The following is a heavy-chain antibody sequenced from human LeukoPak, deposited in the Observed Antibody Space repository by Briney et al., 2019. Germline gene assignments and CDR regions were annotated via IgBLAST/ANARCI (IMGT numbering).Heavy chain of an antibody. CDR1: GYSFTSYW. V-gene: IGHV5-51*01. CDR3: ARTSNGDFAYNWFDP. J-gene: IGHJ5*02. CDR2: IYPGDSDT. Sequence: GESLKISCKGSGYSFTSYWIGWVRQMPGKGLEWMGIIYPGDSDTRYSPSFQGQVTISADKSISTAYLQWSSLKASDTAMHYCARTSNGDFAYNWFDPWGQGTLVTVSS. D-gene: IGHD4-17*01.